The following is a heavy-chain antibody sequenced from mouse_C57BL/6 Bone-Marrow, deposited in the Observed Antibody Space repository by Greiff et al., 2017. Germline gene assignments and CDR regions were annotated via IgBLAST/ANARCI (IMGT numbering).Heavy chain of an antibody. CDR1: GYTFTDYE. CDR3: TNTAGERPIYWDFDV. Sequence: QVQLQQSGAELVRPGASVTLSCKASGYTFTDYEMHWVKQTPVHGLDWIGAIDPETGGTAYNQKFKGKAILTADKSSSTASMELRSLTSADSAVYYCTNTAGERPIYWDFDVWGTGTTVTVSS. J-gene: IGHJ1*03. CDR2: IDPETGGT. V-gene: IGHV1-15*01.